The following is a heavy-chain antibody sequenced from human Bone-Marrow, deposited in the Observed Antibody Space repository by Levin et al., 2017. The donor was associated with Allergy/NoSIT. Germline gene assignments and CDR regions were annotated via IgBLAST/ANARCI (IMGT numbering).Heavy chain of an antibody. CDR2: LNTTNGDT. J-gene: IGHJ4*02. CDR1: GYSFTEYQ. CDR3: ATEEFDF. Sequence: GESLKISCKTFGYSFTEYQIHWVRQGPRHGLEWMGCLNTTNGDTAFAQKFQGRVFMTRDTSIRTAYMGLRGLKSDDTAVYFCATEEFDFWGQGTQLTVSS. V-gene: IGHV1-2*02.